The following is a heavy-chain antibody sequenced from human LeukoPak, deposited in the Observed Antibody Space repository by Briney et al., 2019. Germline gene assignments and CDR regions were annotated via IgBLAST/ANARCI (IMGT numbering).Heavy chain of an antibody. CDR1: GFTFSSYS. J-gene: IGHJ4*02. D-gene: IGHD3-9*01. CDR3: ARTPPQRSILTGYYFDY. CDR2: ISSSSSYI. V-gene: IGHV3-21*01. Sequence: GGSLRLSCAASGFTFSSYSMNWVRQAPGKGLEWVSSISSSSSYIYYADSVKGRFTISRDNAKNSLYLQMNSLRAEDTAVYYCARTPPQRSILTGYYFDYWGQGTLVTVSS.